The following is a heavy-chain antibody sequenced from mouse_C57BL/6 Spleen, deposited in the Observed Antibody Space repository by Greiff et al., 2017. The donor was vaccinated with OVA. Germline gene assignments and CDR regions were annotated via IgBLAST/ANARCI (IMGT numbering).Heavy chain of an antibody. CDR3: ARDRADYYSNYEYYLDY. V-gene: IGHV5-4*01. CDR2: ISDGGSYT. J-gene: IGHJ2*01. D-gene: IGHD2-5*01. Sequence: EVKVVESGGGLVKPGGSLKLSCAASGFTFSSYAMSWVRQTPEKRLEWVATISDGGSYTYYPDNVKGRFTISRDNAKNNLYLQMSHLKSEDTAMYYYARDRADYYSNYEYYLDYWGQGTTLTVSS. CDR1: GFTFSSYA.